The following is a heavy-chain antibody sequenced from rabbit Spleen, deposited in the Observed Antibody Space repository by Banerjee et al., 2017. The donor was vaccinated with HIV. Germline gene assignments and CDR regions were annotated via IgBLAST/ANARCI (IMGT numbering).Heavy chain of an antibody. D-gene: IGHD8-1*01. V-gene: IGHV1S45*01. CDR1: GVSFSNYNF. CDR3: ARDTGSSFSSYGMDL. J-gene: IGHJ6*01. CDR2: IAGSSSGFT. Sequence: QEQLVESGGGLVQPEGSLTLTCTASGVSFSNYNFMCWVRQAPGKGLEWIACIAGSSSGFTYSATWAKGRFTCSKTSSTTVTLQMTSLTVADTATYFCARDTGSSFSSYGMDLWGPGTLVTVS.